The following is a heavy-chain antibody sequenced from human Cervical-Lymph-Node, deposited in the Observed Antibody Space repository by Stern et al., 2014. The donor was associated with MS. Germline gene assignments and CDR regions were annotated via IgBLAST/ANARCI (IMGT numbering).Heavy chain of an antibody. CDR2: INPYKGGA. CDR3: ARDDGIRCLDF. D-gene: IGHD3-3*01. Sequence: VQLVESGAEVKKPGASVRVSCKASGYSFSDYYMHLVRQAPGQGLEWMGWINPYKGGATYAQKFQGRVTLTSDTSISTAYMDLSGLTSDDTAVYYCARDDGIRCLDFWGQGTLVTVSS. J-gene: IGHJ4*02. V-gene: IGHV1-2*02. CDR1: GYSFSDYY.